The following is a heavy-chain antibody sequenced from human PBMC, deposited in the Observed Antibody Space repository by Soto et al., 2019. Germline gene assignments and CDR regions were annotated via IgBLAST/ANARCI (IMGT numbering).Heavy chain of an antibody. CDR3: ARVRDWFDP. CDR1: GGSFSGYY. Sequence: SETLSLTCAVYGGSFSGYYWNWIRQPPGKGLEWIGEIDHSGYTNYNPSLKSRVTISVDTSKNQFSLWLTSVTAADTAVYYCARVRDWFDPWGQGTLVTVSS. D-gene: IGHD3-3*01. CDR2: IDHSGYT. V-gene: IGHV4-34*01. J-gene: IGHJ5*02.